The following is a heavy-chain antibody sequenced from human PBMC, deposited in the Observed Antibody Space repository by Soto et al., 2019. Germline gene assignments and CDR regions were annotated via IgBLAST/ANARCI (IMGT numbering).Heavy chain of an antibody. J-gene: IGHJ5*01. CDR1: GVTFGNLG. CDR2: TIPIFDTP. CDR3: ARDRGDGSGTKYNWFDS. V-gene: IGHV1-69*13. D-gene: IGHD3-10*01. Sequence: SSVNVSCKASGVTFGNLGISWLRQAPGQGLEWMGGTIPIFDTPHYAEKFRDRLTITADATSTAYMELTSLSSEDTATYYCARDRGDGSGTKYNWFDSWGQGTLVTVSS.